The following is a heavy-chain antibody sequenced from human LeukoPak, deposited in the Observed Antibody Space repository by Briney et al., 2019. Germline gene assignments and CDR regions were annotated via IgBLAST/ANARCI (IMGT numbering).Heavy chain of an antibody. J-gene: IGHJ4*02. CDR2: IYHSGST. CDR3: ARGPRWEPPLGY. Sequence: SEILSLTCAVSGYSISSGYYWGWIRQPPGKGLEWIGSIYHSGSTYYNPSLKSRVTISVDTSKNQFSLKLSSVTAADTAVYYCARGPRWEPPLGYWGQGTLVTVSS. CDR1: GYSISSGYY. D-gene: IGHD1-14*01. V-gene: IGHV4-38-2*01.